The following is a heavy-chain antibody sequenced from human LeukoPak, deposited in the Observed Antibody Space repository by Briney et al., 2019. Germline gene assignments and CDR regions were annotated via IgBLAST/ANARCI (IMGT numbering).Heavy chain of an antibody. J-gene: IGHJ2*01. Sequence: GGSLRLSCAASGFTFGNYNMNWVRQAPGKELEWISYISHSRDTIYYADSVKGRFTISRDNARSSLYLQMHSLRDEDTAVYYCARDVGVMAVTQWCFDLWGRGTLVTVSS. D-gene: IGHD2-21*02. CDR1: GFTFGNYN. V-gene: IGHV3-48*02. CDR3: ARDVGVMAVTQWCFDL. CDR2: ISHSRDTI.